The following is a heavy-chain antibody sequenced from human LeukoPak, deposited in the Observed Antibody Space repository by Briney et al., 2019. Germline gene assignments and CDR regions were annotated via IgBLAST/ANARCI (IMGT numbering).Heavy chain of an antibody. CDR1: GGSISSYY. CDR3: ARDRPIAVAGTPFGY. J-gene: IGHJ4*02. Sequence: SETLSLTCTVSGGSISSYYWSWIRQPPGKGLEWIGYIYYSGSTNYNPSLKSRVTISVDTSKNQFSLKLSSVTAADTAVYYCARDRPIAVAGTPFGYWGQGTLVTVSS. D-gene: IGHD6-19*01. V-gene: IGHV4-59*12. CDR2: IYYSGST.